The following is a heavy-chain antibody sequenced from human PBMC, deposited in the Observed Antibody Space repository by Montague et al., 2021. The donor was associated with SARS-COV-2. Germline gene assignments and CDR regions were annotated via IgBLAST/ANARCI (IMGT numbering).Heavy chain of an antibody. J-gene: IGHJ6*02. CDR2: NNYSGTT. Sequence: SETLSLTCAVYGGSFSGYYWTWIRQPPGKGLEWIGENNYSGTTNYNPSLKSRVTMSVDMSKNQFSLKLRSVTAADTAVYYCARGRGLAVLFDYYDYGMDVWGQGTTVTVSS. V-gene: IGHV4-34*01. D-gene: IGHD3-3*02. CDR1: GGSFSGYY. CDR3: ARGRGLAVLFDYYDYGMDV.